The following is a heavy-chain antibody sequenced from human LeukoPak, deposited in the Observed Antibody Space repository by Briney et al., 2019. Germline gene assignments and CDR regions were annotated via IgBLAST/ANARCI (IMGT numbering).Heavy chain of an antibody. J-gene: IGHJ4*02. D-gene: IGHD1-26*01. V-gene: IGHV3-23*01. Sequence: GGSLRLSCAASGFTLSKCAMTWVRQAPGKGLEWVSSISSTGSSTYYADSVKGRFTISRDNSKDTQHLQMDSLRAEDTAVYYCARVRGSQTDGYYFDYWGQGTLVTVSS. CDR3: ARVRGSQTDGYYFDY. CDR2: ISSTGSST. CDR1: GFTLSKCA.